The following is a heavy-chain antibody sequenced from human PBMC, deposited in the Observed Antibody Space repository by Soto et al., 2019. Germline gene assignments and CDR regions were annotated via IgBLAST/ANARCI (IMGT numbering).Heavy chain of an antibody. D-gene: IGHD3-3*01. V-gene: IGHV1-8*01. CDR1: GYTFTSYD. CDR3: ARRGFRGMDYDLWSGTDYYYYMDV. Sequence: ASVKVSCKASGYTFTSYDINWVRQATGQGLEWMGWMNPNSGNTGYAQKFQGRVTMTRNTSISTAYMELSSLRSEDTAVYYCARRGFRGMDYDLWSGTDYYYYMDVWGKGTTVTVSS. CDR2: MNPNSGNT. J-gene: IGHJ6*03.